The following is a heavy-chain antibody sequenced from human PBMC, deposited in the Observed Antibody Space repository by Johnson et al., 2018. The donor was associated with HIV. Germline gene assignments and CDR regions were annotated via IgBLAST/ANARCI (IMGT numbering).Heavy chain of an antibody. J-gene: IGHJ3*02. V-gene: IGHV3-11*01. D-gene: IGHD2-2*01. Sequence: QVYLVESGGGLVKPGGSLRLSCAAPGLTFSDYYMTWIRQAPGKGLEWVSYISSSGSTMYYADSVKGRFPISRDNAKNSLYLQMNSLRAEDTAVYYCARNGLIPAAKGVAFDIWGHGTTVTVSS. CDR3: ARNGLIPAAKGVAFDI. CDR2: ISSSGSTM. CDR1: GLTFSDYY.